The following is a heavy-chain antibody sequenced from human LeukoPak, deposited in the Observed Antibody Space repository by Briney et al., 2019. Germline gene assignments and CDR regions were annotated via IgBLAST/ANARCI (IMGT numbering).Heavy chain of an antibody. CDR3: ARDIVVVPAADDY. CDR2: ISSSSTYM. V-gene: IGHV3-21*06. J-gene: IGHJ4*02. CDR1: GFNFKTDT. D-gene: IGHD2-2*01. Sequence: GGSLRLSCAASGFNFKTDTMNWVRQAPGKGLEWVSSISSSSTYMYYAESVKGRFTISRDNARNSLYLQMNSLRAEDTAVYYCARDIVVVPAADDYWGQGTLVTVSS.